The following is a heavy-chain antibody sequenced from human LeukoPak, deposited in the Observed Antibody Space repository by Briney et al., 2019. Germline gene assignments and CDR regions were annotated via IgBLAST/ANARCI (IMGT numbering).Heavy chain of an antibody. CDR3: AKHLTNAYYDMIWFDP. J-gene: IGHJ5*02. CDR1: GGSISNHY. CDR2: IYYSGST. Sequence: PSETLSLTCTVSGGSISNHYWSWIRQASGKGLEWIGYIYYSGSTNYNPSVKSRVTISVDTSKNQFSLRLSSVTAADTAVYYCAKHLTNAYYDMIWFDPWGQGTLVTVSS. D-gene: IGHD3-22*01. V-gene: IGHV4-59*11.